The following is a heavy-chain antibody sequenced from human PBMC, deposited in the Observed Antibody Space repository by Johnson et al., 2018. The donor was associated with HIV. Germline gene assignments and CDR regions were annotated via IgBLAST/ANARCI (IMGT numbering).Heavy chain of an antibody. D-gene: IGHD6-13*01. V-gene: IGHV3-30*18. Sequence: QVQLMESGGGVVQPGRSLRLSCAASGFTLSSYAMHWVRQAPGKGLEWVAVISSDGSNKYYADSVKGRFTISRDNSKNTMYLQMNSLRTEATALYYCAKDLSSSSWDSFDIWGQGTMVTVSS. J-gene: IGHJ3*02. CDR3: AKDLSSSSWDSFDI. CDR1: GFTLSSYA. CDR2: ISSDGSNK.